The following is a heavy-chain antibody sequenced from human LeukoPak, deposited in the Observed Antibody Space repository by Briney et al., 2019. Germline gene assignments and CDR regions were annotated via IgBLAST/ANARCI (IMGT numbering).Heavy chain of an antibody. Sequence: GASVKVSCKASGYTFTSYDIDWVRQATGQGLEWMGWMNPNSGNTAYAQKFQGRVTMTRNTSITTAYMELSSLSSEDTAVYYCAGAGQVAIYFAPWGQGTLVTVSS. CDR2: MNPNSGNT. CDR3: AGAGQVAIYFAP. V-gene: IGHV1-8*01. CDR1: GYTFTSYD. D-gene: IGHD3-3*01. J-gene: IGHJ5*02.